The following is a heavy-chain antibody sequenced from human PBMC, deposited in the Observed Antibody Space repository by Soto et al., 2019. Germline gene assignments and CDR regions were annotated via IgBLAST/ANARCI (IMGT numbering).Heavy chain of an antibody. Sequence: ASVKVSCKASGYTFTSYGISWVRQAPGQGLEWMGWISAYNGNTNYAQKLQGRVTMTTDTSTSTAYMELRSLRSDDTAVYYCARYGLRYSSSDYFQHWGQGTLVTVSS. J-gene: IGHJ1*01. D-gene: IGHD6-6*01. CDR1: GYTFTSYG. V-gene: IGHV1-18*01. CDR3: ARYGLRYSSSDYFQH. CDR2: ISAYNGNT.